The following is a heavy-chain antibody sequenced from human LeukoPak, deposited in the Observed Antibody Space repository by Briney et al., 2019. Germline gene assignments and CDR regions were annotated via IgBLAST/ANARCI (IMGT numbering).Heavy chain of an antibody. CDR1: GGTFSSYA. CDR2: IIPIFGTA. V-gene: IGHV1-69*13. Sequence: ASVKVSCKASGGTFSSYAISWVRQAPGQGLEWMGGIIPIFGTANYAQKFQGRVTITADESTSTAYMELSSLRSEDTAVYYCAREQIAVAGLYGMDVWGQGTTVTVSS. J-gene: IGHJ6*02. CDR3: AREQIAVAGLYGMDV. D-gene: IGHD6-19*01.